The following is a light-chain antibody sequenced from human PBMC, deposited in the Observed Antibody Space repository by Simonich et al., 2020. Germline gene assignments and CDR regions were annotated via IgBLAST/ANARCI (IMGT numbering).Light chain of an antibody. Sequence: QSALTQPASVSGSPGQSVTISCTGTSSDVVDYNYVSWYQQHPGKAPKLMIYDVSKRPSGVPDRFSGSKSGNTASLTISGLQAEDEADYYCCSYAGSSTLVFGGGTKLTVL. CDR2: DVS. CDR1: SSDVVDYNY. CDR3: CSYAGSSTLV. J-gene: IGLJ2*01. V-gene: IGLV2-11*01.